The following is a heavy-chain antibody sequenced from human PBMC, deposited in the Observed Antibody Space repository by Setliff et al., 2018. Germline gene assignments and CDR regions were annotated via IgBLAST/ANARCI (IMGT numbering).Heavy chain of an antibody. J-gene: IGHJ3*02. D-gene: IGHD3-16*02. Sequence: SETLSLTCTVSGGSISSGSYYWNWIRQPAGKGLEWIGRIYTSGNTNYNPSLKSRVTISVDTSKNQFSLKLSSVTAADTAVYYCARDLYDYVWGTYRYHDAFDIWGQGTMVTVSS. CDR1: GGSISSGSYY. V-gene: IGHV4-61*02. CDR2: IYTSGNT. CDR3: ARDLYDYVWGTYRYHDAFDI.